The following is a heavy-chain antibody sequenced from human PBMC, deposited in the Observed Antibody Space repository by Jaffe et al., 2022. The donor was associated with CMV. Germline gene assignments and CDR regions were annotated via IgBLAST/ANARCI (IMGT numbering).Heavy chain of an antibody. CDR2: FYYRGTT. CDR1: GDSISSSSFY. CDR3: ARTSPLSFGETYPPPFDS. D-gene: IGHD3-10*01. V-gene: IGHV4-39*01. J-gene: IGHJ4*02. Sequence: QLQLQESGPGLVKPSETLSLTCTVSGDSISSSSFYWGWIRQPPGKRLEWIGSFYYRGTTYYNPSLKSRVSISIDTSKDQFSLKLRSVTAADTAVYYCARTSPLSFGETYPPPFDSWGQGTLLTVSS.